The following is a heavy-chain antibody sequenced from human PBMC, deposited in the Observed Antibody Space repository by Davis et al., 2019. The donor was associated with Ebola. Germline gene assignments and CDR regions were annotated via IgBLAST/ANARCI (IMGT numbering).Heavy chain of an antibody. J-gene: IGHJ6*02. Sequence: SETLSLTCTVSGGSISSYYWIWIRQPPGKGLEGIGYIYYSGSTNYNPSLKSRVTISVDTSKNQFSLKLSSVTAADTAVYYCARLTIVGGYSYGYYYYYGMDVWGQGTTVTVSS. CDR2: IYYSGST. CDR3: ARLTIVGGYSYGYYYYYGMDV. CDR1: GGSISSYY. D-gene: IGHD5-18*01. V-gene: IGHV4-59*08.